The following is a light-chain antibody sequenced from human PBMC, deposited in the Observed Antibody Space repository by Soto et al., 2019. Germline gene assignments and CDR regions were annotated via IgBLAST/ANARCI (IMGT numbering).Light chain of an antibody. Sequence: DIVMTQSPDSLAVSLCERATIDCKASQSVLYSSNNKNYLDWYQQKPGQPPKLLIYWASTRESGVPERFSGSGSGTDFTLTISSLQAEDVAVYYCQQYYSTPLTFGPGTKVDIK. J-gene: IGKJ3*01. CDR2: WAS. CDR3: QQYYSTPLT. CDR1: QSVLYSSNNKNY. V-gene: IGKV4-1*01.